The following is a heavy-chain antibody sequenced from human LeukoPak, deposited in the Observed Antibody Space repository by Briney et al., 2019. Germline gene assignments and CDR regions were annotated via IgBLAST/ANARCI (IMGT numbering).Heavy chain of an antibody. CDR1: GFTFDDYA. CDR3: AKEAVIAVAGTVMTPFDY. CDR2: ISWNSGSI. Sequence: GRSLRLSCAASGFTFDDYAMHWVRQAPRKGLEWVSGISWNSGSIGYADSVKGRFTISRDNAKNSLYLQMNSLRAEDTALYYCAKEAVIAVAGTVMTPFDYWGQGTLVTVSS. D-gene: IGHD6-19*01. V-gene: IGHV3-9*01. J-gene: IGHJ4*02.